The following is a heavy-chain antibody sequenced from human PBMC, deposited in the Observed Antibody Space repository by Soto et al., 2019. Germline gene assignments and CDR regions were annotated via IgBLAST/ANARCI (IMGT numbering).Heavy chain of an antibody. CDR1: GFTFSSYG. J-gene: IGHJ4*02. D-gene: IGHD6-6*01. Sequence: QVQLVESGGGVVQPGRSLRLSCAASGFTFSSYGMHWVRQAPGKGLEWVAVIWYDGSNKYYADSVKGRFTISRDNSKNTLYLQMNSLRAEDTAVYYCARGLEQLVLLFDYWGQGTLVTVSP. CDR3: ARGLEQLVLLFDY. V-gene: IGHV3-33*01. CDR2: IWYDGSNK.